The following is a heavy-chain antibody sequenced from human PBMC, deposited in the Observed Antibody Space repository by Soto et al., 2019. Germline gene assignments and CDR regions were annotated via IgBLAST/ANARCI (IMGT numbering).Heavy chain of an antibody. J-gene: IGHJ4*02. CDR2: ISYDGNNK. V-gene: IGHV3-30*03. Sequence: PGGSLRLSCAAAEFNFSNYAMHWVRPPPGKGLQWLAVISYDGNNKYYADSVEGRFTISRDNSKNTVYVQMNSLRLEDTAVYYCARGPSYSDSYFDYWGQGTLVTVSS. CDR3: ARGPSYSDSYFDY. CDR1: EFNFSNYA. D-gene: IGHD4-17*01.